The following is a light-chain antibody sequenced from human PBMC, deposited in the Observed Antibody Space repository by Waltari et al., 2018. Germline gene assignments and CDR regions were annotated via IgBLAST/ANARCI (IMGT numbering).Light chain of an antibody. CDR3: QSYDDSLSGYV. CDR1: SSNIGAGHD. Sequence: VMTQSPDSLAVSLGERVTISCTGSSSNIGAGHDVHWYQQLPGRAPRLLISNNINRPSGVPDRISGSNSGTSASLVITGLQAEDEAEFYCQSYDDSLSGYVFGGGT. CDR2: NNI. V-gene: IGLV1-40*01. J-gene: IGLJ3*02.